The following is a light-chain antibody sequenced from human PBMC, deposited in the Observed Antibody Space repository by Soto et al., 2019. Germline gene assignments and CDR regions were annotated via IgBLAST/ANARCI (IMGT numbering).Light chain of an antibody. CDR3: QKCKVAPFT. V-gene: IGKV1-27*01. Sequence: DIQMTQSPSSLSASGVDRVTITCLASQGISNYLAWYQQKPGKVPKLLIYAASTLQSGVPSRFSGSGSGTDFTLTISSLQPEDVATYYCQKCKVAPFTFGGGTKVDI. J-gene: IGKJ4*01. CDR1: QGISNY. CDR2: AAS.